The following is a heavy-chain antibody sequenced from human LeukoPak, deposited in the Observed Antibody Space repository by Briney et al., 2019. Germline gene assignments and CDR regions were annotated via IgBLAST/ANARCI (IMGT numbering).Heavy chain of an antibody. V-gene: IGHV4-61*02. CDR2: IYTSGST. CDR1: GGSISSCSYY. D-gene: IGHD3-3*01. J-gene: IGHJ3*02. CDR3: ARDRPNYDFWSGYPYGHAFDI. Sequence: SETLSLTCTVSGGSISSCSYYWSWIRQPAGKGLEWIGRIYTSGSTNYNPSLKSRVTISVDTSKNQFSLKLSSVTAADTAVYYCARDRPNYDFWSGYPYGHAFDIWGQGTMVTVSS.